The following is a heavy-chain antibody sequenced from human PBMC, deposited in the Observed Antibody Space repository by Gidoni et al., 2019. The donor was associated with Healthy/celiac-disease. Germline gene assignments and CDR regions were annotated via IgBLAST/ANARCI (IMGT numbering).Heavy chain of an antibody. CDR1: GFTFSSYS. Sequence: EVQLVVSGGGLVHPGGSLRLSCAASGFTFSSYSMNWVRQDPGKGLEWVSSISSSSSYIYYADSVKGRFTISRDNAKNSLYLQMNSLRAEDTAVYYCARDYYGSAVFDLWGRGTLVTVSS. D-gene: IGHD3-22*01. CDR2: ISSSSSYI. J-gene: IGHJ2*01. V-gene: IGHV3-21*01. CDR3: ARDYYGSAVFDL.